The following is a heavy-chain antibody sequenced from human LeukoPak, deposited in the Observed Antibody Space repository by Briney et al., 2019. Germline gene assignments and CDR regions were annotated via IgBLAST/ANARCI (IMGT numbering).Heavy chain of an antibody. CDR1: GYTFTSYA. CDR3: ARTRLERLYYYYGMDV. D-gene: IGHD1-1*01. Sequence: ASVKVSCKASGYTFTSYAMHWARQAPGQRLEWMGWINAGNGNTKYSQKFQGRVTITRDTSASTAYMELSSLRSEDTAVYYCARTRLERLYYYYGMDVWGKGTTVTVSS. J-gene: IGHJ6*04. CDR2: INAGNGNT. V-gene: IGHV1-3*01.